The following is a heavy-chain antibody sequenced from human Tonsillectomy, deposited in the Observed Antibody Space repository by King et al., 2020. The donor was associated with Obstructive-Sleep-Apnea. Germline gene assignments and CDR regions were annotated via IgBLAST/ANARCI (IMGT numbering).Heavy chain of an antibody. J-gene: IGHJ6*02. CDR1: GFTFSSYT. D-gene: IGHD3-10*01. V-gene: IGHV3-21*01. CDR2: ISSSSNYI. Sequence: VQLVESGGGLVKPGGSLRLSCAASGFTFSSYTMNWVRQAPGKGLEWVSSISSSSNYIFYADSLKGRFTISRDNAKNSLYLQMNSLRAEDTSVYYCTRDIDPSITMVRGVDYYYGMDVWGQGTTVTVSS. CDR3: TRDIDPSITMVRGVDYYYGMDV.